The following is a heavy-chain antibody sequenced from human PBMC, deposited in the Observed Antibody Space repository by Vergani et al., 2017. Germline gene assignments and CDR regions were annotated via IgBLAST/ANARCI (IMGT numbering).Heavy chain of an antibody. D-gene: IGHD3-22*01. J-gene: IGHJ4*02. CDR1: GYSFTNYW. Sequence: EVQLVQSGAEVKKPGASLKISCPISGYSFTNYWIGWVRQLPGKGLEWMGIIHPADSDTRYSPSFQGQVTISVDKSISTAYLQRSSLRASGSAMYYCARLYGRDSSGSKYFDYWGQGTLVTVSS. CDR3: ARLYGRDSSGSKYFDY. CDR2: IHPADSDT. V-gene: IGHV5-51*01.